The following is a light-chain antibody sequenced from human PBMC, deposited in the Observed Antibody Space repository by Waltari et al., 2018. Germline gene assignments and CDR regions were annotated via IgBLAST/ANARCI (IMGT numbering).Light chain of an antibody. Sequence: DIQMTQSPSSLSASVGDSITITCRASQSVSNYVNWYQQKPGKPPKLLIFGSSSLQSAVPSRFIGSGSGTDFTLTISSLQPEDFATYYCQHTYSVLYTFGQGTKLQI. CDR2: GSS. CDR3: QHTYSVLYT. V-gene: IGKV1-39*01. CDR1: QSVSNY. J-gene: IGKJ2*01.